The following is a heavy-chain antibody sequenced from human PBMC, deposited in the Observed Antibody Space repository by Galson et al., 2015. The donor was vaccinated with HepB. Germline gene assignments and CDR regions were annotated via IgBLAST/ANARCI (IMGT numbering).Heavy chain of an antibody. CDR2: IYSGGST. V-gene: IGHV3-66*02. CDR3: AREAPHDAFDI. J-gene: IGHJ3*02. Sequence: SLRLSCAASGFTVSSNYMSWVRQAPGKGLEWVSVIYSGGSTYYADSVKGRFTISRDNSKNTLYLQMNSLRAEDTAVYYCAREAPHDAFDIWGQGTMVTVSS. CDR1: GFTVSSNY.